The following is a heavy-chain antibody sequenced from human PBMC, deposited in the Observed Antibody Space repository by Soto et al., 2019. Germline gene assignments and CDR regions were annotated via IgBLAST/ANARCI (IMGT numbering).Heavy chain of an antibody. CDR3: ARVSGSYYYGMDV. V-gene: IGHV4-4*02. J-gene: IGHJ6*02. CDR1: GGSISISYW. Sequence: LSLTFAVSGGSISISYWWSWVRQPPGKGLEWIGEIYHSGSTNYNTSLKSRVTISVDKSKNQFSLKVTSVTAADTAVYYCARVSGSYYYGMDVWGQGTTVTSP. CDR2: IYHSGST.